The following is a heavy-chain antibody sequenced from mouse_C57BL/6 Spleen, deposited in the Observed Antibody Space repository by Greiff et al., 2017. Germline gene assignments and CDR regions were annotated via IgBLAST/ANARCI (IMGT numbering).Heavy chain of an antibody. Sequence: VQLQQSGAELVRPGTSVKVSCKASGYAFTNYLIEWVKQRPGQGLEWIGVINPGSGGPNYNEKFKGKATLTADKSSSTAYMQLSSLTSEDSAVYFCARSWGGYYYAMDYWGQGTSVTVSS. V-gene: IGHV1-54*01. CDR1: GYAFTNYL. J-gene: IGHJ4*01. CDR2: INPGSGGP. CDR3: ARSWGGYYYAMDY. D-gene: IGHD2-2*01.